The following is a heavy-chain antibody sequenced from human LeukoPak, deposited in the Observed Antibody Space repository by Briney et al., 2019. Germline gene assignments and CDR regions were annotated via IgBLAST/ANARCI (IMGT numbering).Heavy chain of an antibody. J-gene: IGHJ5*02. D-gene: IGHD6-13*01. CDR3: AHPTEYSSSWYGNWFDP. V-gene: IGHV3-23*01. CDR2: ISGSGGST. CDR1: GFTFSNFG. Sequence: GGSLRLSCAASGFTFSNFGMHWVRQAPGKGLEWVSAISGSGGSTYYADSLKGRFTISRDNSKNTLYLQMNSLRAEDTAVYYCAHPTEYSSSWYGNWFDPWGQGTLVTVSS.